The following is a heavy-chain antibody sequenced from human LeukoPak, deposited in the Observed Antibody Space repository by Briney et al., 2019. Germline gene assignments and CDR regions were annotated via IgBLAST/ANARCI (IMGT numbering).Heavy chain of an antibody. D-gene: IGHD2-2*01. V-gene: IGHV3-21*01. CDR1: GFTFSSYS. Sequence: GGSLRLSCAASGFTFSSYSMNWVRQAPGKGLEWVSSISSSSSYIYYADSVKGRFTISRDNAKNSLYLQTNSLRAEDTAVYYCARDLGPYCSSTSCYPVHFDYWGQGTLVTVSS. CDR3: ARDLGPYCSSTSCYPVHFDY. CDR2: ISSSSSYI. J-gene: IGHJ4*02.